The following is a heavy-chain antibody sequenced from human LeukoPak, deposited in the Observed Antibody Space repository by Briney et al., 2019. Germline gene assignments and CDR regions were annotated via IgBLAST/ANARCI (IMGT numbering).Heavy chain of an antibody. CDR1: GGSFSGYY. V-gene: IGHV4-34*01. CDR2: INHSGST. D-gene: IGHD3-10*01. Sequence: PSETLSLTCAVYGGSFSGYYWSWIRQPPGKGLEWIGEINHSGSTNYNPSLKSRVTISVDTSKNQFSLKLSSVTAADTAVYYCARGGVRLYYYYYYMDVWGKGTTVTVSS. CDR3: ARGGVRLYYYYYYMDV. J-gene: IGHJ6*03.